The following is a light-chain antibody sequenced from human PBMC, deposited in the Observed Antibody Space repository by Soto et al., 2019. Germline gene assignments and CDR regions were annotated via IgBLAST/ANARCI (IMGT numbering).Light chain of an antibody. Sequence: EIVLTQSPGTLSLSPGERATLSCRASQSINSNYLAWYQQKPGQAPRLLIYGASNRATGIPDRFSGSGSGTDFIRTISRLEAEDFAVYYCQQLGTFGQGTKVEIK. CDR3: QQLGT. CDR1: QSINSNY. V-gene: IGKV3-20*01. J-gene: IGKJ1*01. CDR2: GAS.